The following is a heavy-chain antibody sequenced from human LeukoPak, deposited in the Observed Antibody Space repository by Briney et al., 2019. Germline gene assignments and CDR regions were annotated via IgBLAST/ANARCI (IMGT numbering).Heavy chain of an antibody. D-gene: IGHD5-18*01. V-gene: IGHV4-34*01. CDR3: ARVGYSYGPPAGHYYYMDV. CDR1: GGSFSGYY. CDR2: INHSGST. J-gene: IGHJ6*03. Sequence: SETLSLTCAVYGGSFSGYYWSWIRQPPGKGLELIGGINHSGSTNYTPYLKSRATISVDTSKNQFSLKLSSVTAADTAVYYCARVGYSYGPPAGHYYYMDVWGKGTTVTVSS.